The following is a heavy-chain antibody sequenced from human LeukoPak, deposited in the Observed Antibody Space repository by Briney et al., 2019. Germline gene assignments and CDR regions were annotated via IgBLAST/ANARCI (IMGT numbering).Heavy chain of an antibody. Sequence: AASVKVSCKASGYTFTSYDINWVRQATGQGLEWMGWMNPNSGNTGYAQKFQGRVTITRNTSISTAYMELSSLRSDDTAVYYCARANNGGIVVVPAAPFCYFDYWGQGTLVTVSS. CDR1: GYTFTSYD. V-gene: IGHV1-8*03. J-gene: IGHJ4*02. CDR2: MNPNSGNT. D-gene: IGHD2-2*01. CDR3: ARANNGGIVVVPAAPFCYFDY.